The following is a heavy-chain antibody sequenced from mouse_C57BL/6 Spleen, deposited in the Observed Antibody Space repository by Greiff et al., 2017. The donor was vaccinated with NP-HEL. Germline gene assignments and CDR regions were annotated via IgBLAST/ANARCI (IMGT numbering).Heavy chain of an antibody. Sequence: QVQLQQSGAELVRPGTSVKVSCKASGYAFTNYLIEWVKQRPGQGLEWIGVINPGSGGTNYNEKFKGKATLTADKSSSTAYMQLSSLTSEDSAVYFCARDGGKGGNYDYYAMDYWGQGASVTVSS. CDR1: GYAFTNYL. D-gene: IGHD2-1*01. J-gene: IGHJ4*01. CDR2: INPGSGGT. V-gene: IGHV1-54*01. CDR3: ARDGGKGGNYDYYAMDY.